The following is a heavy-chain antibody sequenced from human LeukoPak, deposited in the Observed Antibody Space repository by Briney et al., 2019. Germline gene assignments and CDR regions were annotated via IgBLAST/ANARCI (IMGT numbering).Heavy chain of an antibody. CDR1: GLTSSSYA. Sequence: PGGSLTLSRAASGLTSSSYAMSSVREAPPRRLEWVSSLRGTGDTFSADSVTGRFTLSRDDSRNTGSLQMNDLRAQGTAPYYCVKASRVTNANAVLWGQGAVLTVSS. V-gene: IGHV3-23*01. CDR3: VKASRVTNANAVL. CDR2: LRGTGDT. D-gene: IGHD2-21*02. J-gene: IGHJ4*02.